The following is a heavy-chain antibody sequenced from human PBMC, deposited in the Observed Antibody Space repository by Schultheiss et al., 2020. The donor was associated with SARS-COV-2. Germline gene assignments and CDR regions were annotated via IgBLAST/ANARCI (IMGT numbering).Heavy chain of an antibody. CDR1: GFTFSSYA. V-gene: IGHV3-23*01. CDR2: ISGSGGST. D-gene: IGHD3-22*01. J-gene: IGHJ4*02. CDR3: ARDSSGYPDY. Sequence: GGSLRLSCAASGFTFSSYAMSWVRQAPGKGLEWVSAISGSGGSTYYADSVKGRFTISRDNAKNSLYLQMNSLRAEDTAVYYCARDSSGYPDYWGQGTLVTVSS.